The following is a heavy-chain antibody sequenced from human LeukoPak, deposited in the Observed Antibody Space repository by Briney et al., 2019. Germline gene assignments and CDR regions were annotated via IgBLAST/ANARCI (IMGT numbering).Heavy chain of an antibody. V-gene: IGHV1-3*01. D-gene: IGHD6-19*01. J-gene: IGHJ4*02. CDR3: AREDPSGYSSGWYYFDY. CDR1: GYTFTSYA. Sequence: ASVKVSCKASGYTFTSYAMHWVRQAPGQRLEWMGWINAGNGNTKYSQKFQGRVTITRDTSASTAYMELSSLRSEDTAVYYCAREDPSGYSSGWYYFDYWGQGTLVTASS. CDR2: INAGNGNT.